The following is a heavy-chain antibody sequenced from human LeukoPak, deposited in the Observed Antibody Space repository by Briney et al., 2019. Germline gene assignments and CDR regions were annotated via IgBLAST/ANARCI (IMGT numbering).Heavy chain of an antibody. Sequence: SSETLSLTCAVYGGSFSGYYWSWIRQPPGKGLEWIGEINHSGSSNYSPSLKSRVTISVDTSKKQFSLMLSSVTAADTAVYYCAERTAARWFDPWGQGTLVTVSS. D-gene: IGHD6-6*01. CDR3: AERTAARWFDP. CDR1: GGSFSGYY. J-gene: IGHJ5*02. CDR2: INHSGSS. V-gene: IGHV4-34*01.